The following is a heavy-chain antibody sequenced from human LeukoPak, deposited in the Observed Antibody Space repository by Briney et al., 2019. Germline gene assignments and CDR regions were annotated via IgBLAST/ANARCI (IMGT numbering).Heavy chain of an antibody. Sequence: GGSLRLSCAASGFTVSSNYMSWVRQAPGKGLEWVSVIYSGGSTYYADSVKGGFTISRDNSKNTLYLQMNSLRAEDTAVYYCARDRDCSGGSCYGIDPWGQGTLVTVSS. CDR3: ARDRDCSGGSCYGIDP. V-gene: IGHV3-66*01. D-gene: IGHD2-15*01. J-gene: IGHJ5*02. CDR1: GFTVSSNY. CDR2: IYSGGST.